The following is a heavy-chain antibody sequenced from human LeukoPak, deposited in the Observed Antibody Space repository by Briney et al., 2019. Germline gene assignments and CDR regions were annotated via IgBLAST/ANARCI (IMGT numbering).Heavy chain of an antibody. CDR1: GFTFSSYA. J-gene: IGHJ6*02. D-gene: IGHD3-10*01. CDR3: ARGGITMALLGSYYYYGMDV. V-gene: IGHV3-23*01. Sequence: GSLRLSCAASGFTFSSYAMSWVRQAPGKGLEWVSAISGSGGSTYYADSLKGRFTISRDNSKNTLYLQMNSLRAEDTAVYYCARGGITMALLGSYYYYGMDVWGQGTTVTVSS. CDR2: ISGSGGST.